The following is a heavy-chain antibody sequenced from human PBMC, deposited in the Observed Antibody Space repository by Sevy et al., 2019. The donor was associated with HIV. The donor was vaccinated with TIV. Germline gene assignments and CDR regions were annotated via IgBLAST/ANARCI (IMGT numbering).Heavy chain of an antibody. Sequence: SETLSLTCTVSGGSITSLYWNWIRQPPGKGLEWFANIYYNGNINYNPSLKSRVTLSLDTSKNQLSLRLSSVTAADTAMYYCAGENAWGRGYSWGQGTLVTVSS. D-gene: IGHD1-26*01. J-gene: IGHJ4*02. CDR2: IYYNGNI. CDR1: GGSITSLY. V-gene: IGHV4-59*08. CDR3: AGENAWGRGYS.